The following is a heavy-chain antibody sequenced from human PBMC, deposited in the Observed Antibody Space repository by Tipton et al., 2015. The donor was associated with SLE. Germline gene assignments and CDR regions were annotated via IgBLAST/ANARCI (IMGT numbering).Heavy chain of an antibody. CDR3: ARDPTRYFDRKGYDS. J-gene: IGHJ4*02. Sequence: QVQLVQSGAEVKRPGASVKVSCKASGYTFLNYGITWVRQAPGQGLEWVGWISGDGVHTDTAQNLQARVILATDTSTNTAYMELASLISADTAVYYCARDPTRYFDRKGYDSWGQGTLVTVSS. D-gene: IGHD3-9*01. V-gene: IGHV1-18*01. CDR1: GYTFLNYG. CDR2: ISGDGVHT.